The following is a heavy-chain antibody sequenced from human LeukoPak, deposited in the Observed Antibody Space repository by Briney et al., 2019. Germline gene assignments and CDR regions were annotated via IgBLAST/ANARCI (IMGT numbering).Heavy chain of an antibody. CDR3: ARDGAHRYCTNGVCTKGYYYYGMDV. CDR1: GFTFSSYS. CDR2: ISSSSSYI. D-gene: IGHD2-8*01. J-gene: IGHJ6*02. Sequence: GGPLTLLCAVSGFTFSSYSMNWARQAPGKGLEWVSSISSSSSYIYYADSVKGRFTISRDNAKNSLYLQMNSLRAEDTAVYYCARDGAHRYCTNGVCTKGYYYYGMDVWGQGTTVTVSS. V-gene: IGHV3-21*01.